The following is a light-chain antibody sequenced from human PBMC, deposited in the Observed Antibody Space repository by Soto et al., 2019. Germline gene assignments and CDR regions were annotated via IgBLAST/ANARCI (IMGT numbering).Light chain of an antibody. V-gene: IGKV3-15*01. CDR3: HQRKSWPRT. Sequence: EIVLTQAPATLSVSPGDRANLSCRASQSISANLAWYQQKPGQTPRLLIYGASTRASGVPAKFSGSGSGTEFTLTISSLEPEDFAVYYCHQRKSWPRTFGQGTKVDIK. CDR2: GAS. CDR1: QSISAN. J-gene: IGKJ1*01.